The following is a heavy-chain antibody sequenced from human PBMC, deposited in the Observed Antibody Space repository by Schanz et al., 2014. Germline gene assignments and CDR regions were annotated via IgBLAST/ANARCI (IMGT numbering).Heavy chain of an antibody. CDR3: AXVXQGAVATGSNTFYYYVMXV. D-gene: IGHD6-13*01. CDR2: IYSSGTT. Sequence: QVQLQESGPGLVKPSETLSLTCAVSGGSISSYYWSWIRQPPGKALEWIGYIYSSGTTNYNPSLKSXXXXXIAPTKNHSSTKXASVTGADTSAYYSAXVXQGAVATGSNTFYYYVMXVWGQGTTVTVSS. J-gene: IGHJ6*02. V-gene: IGHV4-59*01. CDR1: GGSISSYY.